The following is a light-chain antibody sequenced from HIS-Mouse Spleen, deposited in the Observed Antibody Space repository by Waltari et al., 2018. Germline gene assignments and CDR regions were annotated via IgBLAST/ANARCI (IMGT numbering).Light chain of an antibody. CDR3: YSAADNNHYV. Sequence: SYELTQPSSVSVSPGQTARITCSGDVLATKYARWFQQKPGQAPVLVIYKDSERPSGIPERFSGSSSGTTVTLTISGAQVEDEADYYCYSAADNNHYVFGTGTKVTVL. V-gene: IGLV3-27*01. CDR2: KDS. J-gene: IGLJ1*01. CDR1: VLATKY.